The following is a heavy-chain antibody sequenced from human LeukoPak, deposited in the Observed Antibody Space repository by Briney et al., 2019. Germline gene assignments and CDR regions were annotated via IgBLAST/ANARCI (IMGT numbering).Heavy chain of an antibody. Sequence: GGSLRLSCAAYGFTFSSYAMSWVRQAPGKGLEWVSAISGSGGSTYYADSVKGRFTISRDNSKNMLYLQMNSLRAEDTAVYYCAVGAGDTKDAFDIWGQGTMITVSS. V-gene: IGHV3-23*01. D-gene: IGHD1-26*01. CDR1: GFTFSSYA. CDR3: AVGAGDTKDAFDI. CDR2: ISGSGGST. J-gene: IGHJ3*02.